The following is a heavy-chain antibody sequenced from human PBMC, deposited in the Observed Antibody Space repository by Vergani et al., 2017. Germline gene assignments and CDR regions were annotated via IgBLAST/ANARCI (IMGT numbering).Heavy chain of an antibody. Sequence: QVQLVQSGAEVQKPGSSVKVSCKASGGTFSSYAISWVRQAPGQGLEWMGRIIPIFGTANYAQKFQGRVTITADESTSTAYMELSSLRSEDTAVYYGAELGFLGDYYYGMDVWGQGTTVTVSS. CDR3: AELGFLGDYYYGMDV. D-gene: IGHD3-3*01. CDR2: IIPIFGTA. J-gene: IGHJ6*02. V-gene: IGHV1-69*18. CDR1: GGTFSSYA.